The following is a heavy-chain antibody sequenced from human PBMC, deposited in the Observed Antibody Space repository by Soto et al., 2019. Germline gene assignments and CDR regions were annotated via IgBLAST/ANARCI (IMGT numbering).Heavy chain of an antibody. CDR1: GFTFSSYA. CDR2: ISYDGSNK. V-gene: IGHV3-30-3*01. J-gene: IGHJ4*02. D-gene: IGHD6-19*01. Sequence: SLRLSCAASGFTFSSYAMHWVRQAPGKGLEWVAVISYDGSNKYYADSVKGRFTISRDNSKNTLYLQMNSLRAEDTAVYYCARSSSGWPAFDYWGQGTLVTVSS. CDR3: ARSSSGWPAFDY.